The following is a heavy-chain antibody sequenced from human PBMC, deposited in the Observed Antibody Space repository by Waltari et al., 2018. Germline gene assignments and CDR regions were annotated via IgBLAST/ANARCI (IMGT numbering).Heavy chain of an antibody. Sequence: EVQMVESGGGLVKHGDSLRLSGAASGFSFTPAWLTGVRQAPGKGLEWVGRIKSKSDGAITDFAAPVIGRFSISRDDSQNMVFLQMSSLRTEDTAVYYCTTLDAPWGGWGHGTLVTVSS. V-gene: IGHV3-15*01. CDR2: IKSKSDGAIT. J-gene: IGHJ4*01. CDR1: GFSFTPAW. D-gene: IGHD7-27*01. CDR3: TTLDAPWGG.